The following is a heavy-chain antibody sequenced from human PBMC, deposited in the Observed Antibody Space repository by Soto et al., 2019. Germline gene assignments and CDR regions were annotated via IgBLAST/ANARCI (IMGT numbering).Heavy chain of an antibody. CDR3: AGGRGPYGGGECYPPTPNWFDP. V-gene: IGHV4-30-2*01. J-gene: IGHJ5*02. CDR2: IYHSGST. Sequence: QLQLQESGSGLVKPSQTLSLTCAVSGGSISSGGYSWSWIRQPPGKGLEWLGYIYHSGSTYYNPSLKSRVTISVDRSKNQFALKLSSVTAADSAVYYCAGGRGPYGGGECYPPTPNWFDPWGQGTLVTVSS. CDR1: GGSISSGGYS. D-gene: IGHD2-21*01.